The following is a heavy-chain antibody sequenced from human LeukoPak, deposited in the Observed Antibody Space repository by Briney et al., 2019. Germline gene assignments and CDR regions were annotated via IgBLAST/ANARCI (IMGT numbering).Heavy chain of an antibody. CDR1: GGTFSSSA. J-gene: IGHJ6*02. D-gene: IGHD5-18*01. CDR2: IIPVLNIT. CDR3: ARDQGLTAPPPYGLDV. Sequence: ASVTVSCKTSGGTFSSSAITWVRQAPGQGLEWMGRIIPVLNITTYAQKFQGSVTITADTSTGTVYMELSSLRSEETAVYYCARDQGLTAPPPYGLDVWGQGTTVIVSS. V-gene: IGHV1-69*04.